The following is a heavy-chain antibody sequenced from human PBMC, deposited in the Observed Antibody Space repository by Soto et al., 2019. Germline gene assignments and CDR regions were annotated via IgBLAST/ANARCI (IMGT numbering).Heavy chain of an antibody. Sequence: SETLSLTCTVSGESVSSGFYYWNWIRQAPGKGLEWIGSILSSGRSNYNPSLKSRVSMSVDTSKNQFSLRLTSVGAADSAIYYCARVVRCTRSGCYYLAMDVWGQGTTVTVSS. CDR3: ARVVRCTRSGCYYLAMDV. CDR1: GESVSSGFYY. V-gene: IGHV4-61*01. CDR2: ILSSGRS. J-gene: IGHJ6*02. D-gene: IGHD2-15*01.